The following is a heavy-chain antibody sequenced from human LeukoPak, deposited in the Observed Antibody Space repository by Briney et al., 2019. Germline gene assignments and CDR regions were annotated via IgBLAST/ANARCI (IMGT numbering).Heavy chain of an antibody. CDR1: GYTFTSYG. Sequence: ASVKVSCKTSGYTFTSYGISWVRQAPGQGLEWMGWISSYNGNTNYAQKLQGRVTMSTDTSTGTAYMELRSLRSDDTAVYYCAREPAAARFDHWGQGTLVTVSS. V-gene: IGHV1-18*01. CDR3: AREPAAARFDH. CDR2: ISSYNGNT. J-gene: IGHJ4*02. D-gene: IGHD6-13*01.